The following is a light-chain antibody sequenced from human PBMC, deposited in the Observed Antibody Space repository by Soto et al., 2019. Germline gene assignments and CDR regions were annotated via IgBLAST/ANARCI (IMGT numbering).Light chain of an antibody. CDR1: QSTSTW. Sequence: DIPMTQSPSTLSASVGDRVTITCRASQSTSTWLAWYQQRPGKTPKLLISEASKLESGVPSRFSGSGSGTEFTLTISSLQPDDFATYYCQQYITYPHAFGQGTKVEIK. CDR3: QQYITYPHA. V-gene: IGKV1-5*03. J-gene: IGKJ1*01. CDR2: EAS.